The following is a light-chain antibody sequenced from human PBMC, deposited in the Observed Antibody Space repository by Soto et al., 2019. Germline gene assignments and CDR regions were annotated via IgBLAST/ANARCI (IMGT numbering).Light chain of an antibody. CDR2: DAS. Sequence: DIQMTPSTSSLSASVGDRVTITCQASQDISNYLNWYQQKPGKAPKLLIYDASNLETGVPSRFSGSGSGTDFTFTISSLQPEDIATYYCQQYDNLPVFGQGTKLDIK. J-gene: IGKJ2*01. CDR3: QQYDNLPV. CDR1: QDISNY. V-gene: IGKV1-33*01.